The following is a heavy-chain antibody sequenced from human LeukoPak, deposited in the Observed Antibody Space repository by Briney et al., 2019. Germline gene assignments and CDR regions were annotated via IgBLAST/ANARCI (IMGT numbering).Heavy chain of an antibody. CDR1: GYTFTDYY. CDR3: ATRPAYYYDSSGYYKSGDWFDP. D-gene: IGHD3-22*01. J-gene: IGHJ5*02. CDR2: VDPEDGET. Sequence: ATVKISCKASGYTFTDYYMHWVQQAPGKGLEWMGRVDPEDGETIYAEKFQGRVTITADTSTDTAYMELSSLRSEDTAVYYCATRPAYYYDSSGYYKSGDWFDPWSQGTLVTVSS. V-gene: IGHV1-69-2*01.